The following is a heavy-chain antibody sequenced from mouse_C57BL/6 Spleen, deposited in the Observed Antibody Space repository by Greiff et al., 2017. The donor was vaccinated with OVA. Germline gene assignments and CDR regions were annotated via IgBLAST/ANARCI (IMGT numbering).Heavy chain of an antibody. V-gene: IGHV1-53*01. J-gene: IGHJ2*01. CDR1: GYTFTSYW. CDR3: ARGTAQATDY. D-gene: IGHD3-2*02. CDR2: INPSNGGT. Sequence: QVQLQQPGTELVKPGASVKLSCKASGYTFTSYWMHWVKQRPGQGLEWIGIINPSNGGTNYNEKFKGKATLTVDKSSSTAYMQLSSLTSEDSAVYYCARGTAQATDYWGQGTTLTVSS.